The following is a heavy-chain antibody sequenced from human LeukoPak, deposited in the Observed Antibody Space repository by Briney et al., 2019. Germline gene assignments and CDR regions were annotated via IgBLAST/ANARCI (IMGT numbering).Heavy chain of an antibody. J-gene: IGHJ6*02. Sequence: SQTLSLTCTVSGGSISSGGYYWSWIRQHPGKGLEWIGYIYYSGSTYYNPSLKSRVTISVDTSKNQSSLKLSSVTAADTAVYYCARDRITMVRGVIMSDYYYGMDVWGQGTTVTVSS. CDR1: GGSISSGGYY. D-gene: IGHD3-10*01. CDR2: IYYSGST. V-gene: IGHV4-31*03. CDR3: ARDRITMVRGVIMSDYYYGMDV.